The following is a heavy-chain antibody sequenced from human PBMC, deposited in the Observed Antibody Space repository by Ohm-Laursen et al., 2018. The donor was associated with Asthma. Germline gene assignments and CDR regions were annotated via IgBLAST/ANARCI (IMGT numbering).Heavy chain of an antibody. CDR2: IVVGSGNT. J-gene: IGHJ6*02. CDR1: GFTFTSSA. Sequence: SVNVSCKASGFTFTSSAVQWARHARGQRLGWKGWIVVGSGNTNYAQKFQERVTITRDMSTSTAYMELSSLRSEDTAVYYCAAGPSMDVWGQGTTVTVSS. CDR3: AAGPSMDV. V-gene: IGHV1-58*01.